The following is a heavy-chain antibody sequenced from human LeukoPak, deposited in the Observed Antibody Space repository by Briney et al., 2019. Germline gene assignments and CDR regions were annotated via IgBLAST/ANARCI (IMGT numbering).Heavy chain of an antibody. CDR3: ARSTNCDY. D-gene: IGHD1-1*01. J-gene: IGHJ4*02. V-gene: IGHV4-61*02. CDR2: IYTSGST. Sequence: SQTLSLTCTVSGGSISSSSYYWSWIRQPAGKGLEWIGRIYTSGSTNYNPSLKSRVTISVDTSKNQFSLKLSSVTAADTAVYHCARSTNCDYWGQGTLVTVSS. CDR1: GGSISSSSYY.